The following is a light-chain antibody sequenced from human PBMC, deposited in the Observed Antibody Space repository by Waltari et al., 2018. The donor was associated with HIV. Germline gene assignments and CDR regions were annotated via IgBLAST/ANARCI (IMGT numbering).Light chain of an antibody. CDR2: WGS. V-gene: IGKV2-28*01. CDR3: MQALQTKYT. J-gene: IGKJ2*01. CDR1: QSLLHSNAYNY. Sequence: DLVMTQSRLSLPVTPGERPSLSCRSSQSLLHSNAYNYLDWYLQKPGQSPQLLIYWGSNRASGVPDRFSGSGSGTDFTLKISRVEAEDVGVYYCMQALQTKYTFGQGTKLEIK.